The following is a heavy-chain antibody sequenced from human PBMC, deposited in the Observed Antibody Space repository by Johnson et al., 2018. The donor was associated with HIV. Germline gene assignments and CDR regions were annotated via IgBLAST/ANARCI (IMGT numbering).Heavy chain of an antibody. CDR2: ISYDVSDK. CDR1: GFTFSSYA. J-gene: IGHJ3*01. Sequence: VQLVESGGGVVQPGRSLRLSCAASGFTFSSYAMHWVRQAPAKGLEWVAVISYDVSDKYYADSVKGRFTISRDSSKNTLSLQMTSLRAEDTAVYSCAGGWRITYDYDAGHLLQVFNVWGQGTMFTVS. V-gene: IGHV3-30*04. CDR3: AGGWRITYDYDAGHLLQVFNV. D-gene: IGHD3-10*01.